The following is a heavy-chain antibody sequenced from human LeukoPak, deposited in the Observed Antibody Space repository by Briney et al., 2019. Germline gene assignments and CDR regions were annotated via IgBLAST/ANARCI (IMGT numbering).Heavy chain of an antibody. CDR2: IKQDGSEK. J-gene: IGHJ4*02. D-gene: IGHD3-22*01. CDR3: ARDGETTMIVVVTNSFDY. CDR1: GFTFSSYW. V-gene: IGHV3-7*01. Sequence: PGGSLRLSCAASGFTFSSYWMSWVRQAPWKGLEWVANIKQDGSEKYYVDSVKGRFTISRDNAKNSLYLQMNSLRAEDTAVYYCARDGETTMIVVVTNSFDYWGQGTLVTVSS.